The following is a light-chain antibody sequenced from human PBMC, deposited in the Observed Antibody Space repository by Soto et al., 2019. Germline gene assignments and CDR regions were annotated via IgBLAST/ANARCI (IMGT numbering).Light chain of an antibody. CDR2: GTS. CDR1: QSVSSKY. CDR3: QQYGSSLFT. J-gene: IGKJ3*01. V-gene: IGKV3-20*01. Sequence: DIVLTQSPGTLSLSPGERATLSCRASQSVSSKYLAWYQQKPGQPPRVLIYGTSIRVTGIPERFSGGGSGTDFTLTITRLESEDFAVYYCQQYGSSLFTFGPGTKVDFK.